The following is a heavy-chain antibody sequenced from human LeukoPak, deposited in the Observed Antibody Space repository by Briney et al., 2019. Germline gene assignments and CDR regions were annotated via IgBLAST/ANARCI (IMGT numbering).Heavy chain of an antibody. Sequence: PGGSLRLSCAASGFSFNSYWMSWVRQVPGNGPEWVANIKPDGSEKYYVDSVKSRFMVSRDNAKNSLYLQMNSLRAEDTAMYYCAEGSNYGDSSFWGQGTLVTVSS. V-gene: IGHV3-7*01. CDR3: AEGSNYGDSSF. CDR2: IKPDGSEK. J-gene: IGHJ4*02. CDR1: GFSFNSYW. D-gene: IGHD4-17*01.